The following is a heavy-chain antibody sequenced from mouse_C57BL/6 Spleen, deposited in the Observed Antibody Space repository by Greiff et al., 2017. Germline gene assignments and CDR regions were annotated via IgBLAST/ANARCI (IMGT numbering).Heavy chain of an antibody. Sequence: EVMLVESGGGLVQPKGSLKLSCAASGFSFNTYAMNWVRQAPGKGLEWVARIRSKSNNYATYYADSVKDRFTISRDDSESMLYLQMNNLKTEDTAMYYCVREVNWGYYFDYWGQGTTLTVSS. J-gene: IGHJ2*01. CDR2: IRSKSNNYAT. V-gene: IGHV10-1*01. D-gene: IGHD4-1*02. CDR3: VREVNWGYYFDY. CDR1: GFSFNTYA.